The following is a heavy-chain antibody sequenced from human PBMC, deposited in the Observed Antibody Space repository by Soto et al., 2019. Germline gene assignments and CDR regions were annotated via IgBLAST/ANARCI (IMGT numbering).Heavy chain of an antibody. CDR3: AADLVAGSGSLGH. V-gene: IGHV3-74*01. CDR1: GFTFSSRW. Sequence: EVQLVESGGGSAQPGGSLRLSCAASGFTFSSRWMHWVRQDPGKGLEWVSRIRHDGADSNYADFVGGRFTISRDNTKNTRHLQMNSLRADDTAVYFCAADLVAGSGSLGHWGQGTLVTVSS. CDR2: IRHDGADS. D-gene: IGHD3-10*01. J-gene: IGHJ4*02.